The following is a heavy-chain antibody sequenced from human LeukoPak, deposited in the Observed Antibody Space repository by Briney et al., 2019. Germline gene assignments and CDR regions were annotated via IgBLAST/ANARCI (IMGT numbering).Heavy chain of an antibody. CDR3: ARVYYGDLPDY. V-gene: IGHV3-30-3*01. D-gene: IGHD4-17*01. J-gene: IGHJ4*02. CDR2: ISYDGSNK. CDR1: GFTFSSYA. Sequence: AGGSLRLSCAASGFTFSSYAMHWVRQAPGKGLEWVAVISYDGSNKYYADSVKGRFTISRDNSKNTLYLQMNSLRAEDTAVYYCARVYYGDLPDYWGQGTLVTVSS.